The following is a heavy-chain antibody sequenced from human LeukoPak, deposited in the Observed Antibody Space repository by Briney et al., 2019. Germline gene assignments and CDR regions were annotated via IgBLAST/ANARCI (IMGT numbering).Heavy chain of an antibody. CDR3: AREGAAAGTPYAFDI. D-gene: IGHD6-13*01. CDR2: ISSSSSYI. V-gene: IGHV3-21*01. Sequence: PGGSLRLSCAASGFSFSSYSMNWVRQAPGKGLEWVSSISSSSSYIYYADSGKGRFTISRDNAKNSLYLQMNSLRAEDTAVYYCAREGAAAGTPYAFDIWGQGTMVTVSS. CDR1: GFSFSSYS. J-gene: IGHJ3*02.